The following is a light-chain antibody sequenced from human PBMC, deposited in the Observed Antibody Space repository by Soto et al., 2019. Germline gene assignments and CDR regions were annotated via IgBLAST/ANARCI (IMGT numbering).Light chain of an antibody. V-gene: IGKV3-15*01. CDR2: GAS. CDR1: QSVSSN. J-gene: IGKJ2*01. CDR3: QQYNNWPHT. Sequence: EIVMTQSPATLSVSPGERATLSCRASQSVSSNLAWYQQKPGQPPRLLIYGASTRATGIPARFSGSGSGTEFTLTISSLQSEDFAVYYCQQYNNWPHTFGQGTKLEIK.